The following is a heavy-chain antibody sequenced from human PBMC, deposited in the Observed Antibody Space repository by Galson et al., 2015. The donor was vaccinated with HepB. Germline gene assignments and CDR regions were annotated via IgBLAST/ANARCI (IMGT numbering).Heavy chain of an antibody. J-gene: IGHJ1*01. CDR2: VSGGNGNT. CDR1: GYTFSSYA. CDR3: ALRYYDVLTGYTDYFEH. D-gene: IGHD3-9*01. V-gene: IGHV1-3*01. Sequence: SVKVSCRASGYTFSSYAVHWVRQAPGQRLEWMGWVSGGNGNTKYSEKFQGSVTMTRDTSASTAYMELSSLRSEDTAVYYCALRYYDVLTGYTDYFEHWGQGTLVTVSS.